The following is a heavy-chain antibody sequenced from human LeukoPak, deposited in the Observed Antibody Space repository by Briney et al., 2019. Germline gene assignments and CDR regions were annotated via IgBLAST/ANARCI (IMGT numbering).Heavy chain of an antibody. Sequence: GESLKISCKGSGYSFTSYWIGWVRQMPGKGLEWRGSIYPGDSETRYSPSFQGQVTISADKSLSTAYLPWSSLKASDTAMYYCARLVGATTWYYYYYMDVWGKGTTVTVSS. CDR2: IYPGDSET. CDR1: GYSFTSYW. J-gene: IGHJ6*03. V-gene: IGHV5-51*01. CDR3: ARLVGATTWYYYYYMDV. D-gene: IGHD1-26*01.